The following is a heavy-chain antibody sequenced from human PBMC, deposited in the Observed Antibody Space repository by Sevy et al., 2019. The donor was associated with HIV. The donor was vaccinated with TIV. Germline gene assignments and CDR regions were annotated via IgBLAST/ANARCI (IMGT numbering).Heavy chain of an antibody. V-gene: IGHV3-23*01. CDR3: AREGCTRPHDY. CDR2: LSFGCGKI. CDR1: GFNFNIYS. J-gene: IGHJ4*02. D-gene: IGHD2-8*01. Sequence: GGSLRLSCAVSGFNFNIYSMSWVRQAPGKGLEWVSTLSFGCGKINYADSVKGRFIISRDDSKNTLYLQMNSLRAEDTAVYFLAREGCTRPHDYWGQGTLVTVSS.